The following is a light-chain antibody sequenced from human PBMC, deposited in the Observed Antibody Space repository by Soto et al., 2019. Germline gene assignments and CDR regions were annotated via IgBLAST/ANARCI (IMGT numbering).Light chain of an antibody. CDR1: RTVSSSY. V-gene: IGKV3-20*01. CDR2: GAT. Sequence: EIVLTQSPGTLSLSPGERATLSCRASRTVSSSYLAWYQQKPGQAPRLLIYGATIRAAGIPDRFSGSGSGTDFTLTISRLEPEDFVVYFCQQDGHSPSTFGQGTKVEIK. J-gene: IGKJ1*01. CDR3: QQDGHSPST.